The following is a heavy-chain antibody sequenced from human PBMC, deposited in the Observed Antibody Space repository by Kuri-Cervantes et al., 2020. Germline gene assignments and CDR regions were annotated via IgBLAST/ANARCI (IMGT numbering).Heavy chain of an antibody. Sequence: ESLKISWTVPGGSISSYYWSWIRQPAGKGLEWIGRIYTSGSTNYNPSLKSRVTMSVDTSKNQFSLKLSSVTAADTAVYYCARDLTTVTTGYYYYGMDVWGQGTTVTVSS. D-gene: IGHD4-11*01. CDR3: ARDLTTVTTGYYYYGMDV. V-gene: IGHV4-4*07. J-gene: IGHJ6*02. CDR2: IYTSGST. CDR1: GGSISSYY.